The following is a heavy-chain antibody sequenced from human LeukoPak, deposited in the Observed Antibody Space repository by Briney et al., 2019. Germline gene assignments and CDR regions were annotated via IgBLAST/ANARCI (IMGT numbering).Heavy chain of an antibody. J-gene: IGHJ4*02. CDR3: AREVVYSSSSYGHYFDY. V-gene: IGHV4-30-2*01. CDR1: GGSISSGGYY. CDR2: IYHSGST. Sequence: PSETLSLTCTVSGGSISSGGYYWSWIRQPPGKGLEWIGYIYHSGSTYYNPSLKSRVTISVDRSKNQFSLKLSSVTAADTAVYYCAREVVYSSSSYGHYFDYWGQGTLVTVSS. D-gene: IGHD6-6*01.